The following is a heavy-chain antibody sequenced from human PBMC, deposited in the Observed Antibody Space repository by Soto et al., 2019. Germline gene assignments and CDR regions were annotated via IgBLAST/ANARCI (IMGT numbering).Heavy chain of an antibody. J-gene: IGHJ4*02. Sequence: GGSLRLSCAASGFTFSSYAMSWVRQAPGKGLEWVSAISGSGGSTYYADSVKGRFTISRDNSKNTLYLQMNSLRAEDTAVYYCAESSSSGLLFDYWGQGTLVTVSS. V-gene: IGHV3-23*01. D-gene: IGHD6-19*01. CDR3: AESSSSGLLFDY. CDR2: ISGSGGST. CDR1: GFTFSSYA.